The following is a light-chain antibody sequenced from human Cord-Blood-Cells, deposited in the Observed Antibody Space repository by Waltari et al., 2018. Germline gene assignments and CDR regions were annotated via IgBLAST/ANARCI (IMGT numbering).Light chain of an antibody. CDR2: EDN. CDR3: QSYDSSNWV. CDR1: SGSIASNY. Sequence: NFMLTQPHSVSESPGKTVTISCTRSSGSIASNYVQWYQRCPGSAPTTVIYEDNQRPSGVPDRFSGSIDSSSNSASLTISGLKTEDEADYYCQSYDSSNWVFGGGTKLTVL. J-gene: IGLJ3*02. V-gene: IGLV6-57*03.